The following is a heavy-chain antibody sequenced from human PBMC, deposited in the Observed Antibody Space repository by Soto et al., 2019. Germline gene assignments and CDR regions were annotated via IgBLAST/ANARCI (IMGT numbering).Heavy chain of an antibody. Sequence: PSETLSLTCTVSGGSVSSGSYYWSWIRQPPGKGLEWIGYIYYSGSTNYNPSLKSRVTISVDTSKNQFSLRAEDMAVYYCARAASRGRSWFDPSGQGTLVTVSS. CDR1: GGSVSSGSYY. V-gene: IGHV4-61*01. D-gene: IGHD2-15*01. CDR3: ARAASRGRSWFDP. CDR2: IYYSGST. J-gene: IGHJ5*02.